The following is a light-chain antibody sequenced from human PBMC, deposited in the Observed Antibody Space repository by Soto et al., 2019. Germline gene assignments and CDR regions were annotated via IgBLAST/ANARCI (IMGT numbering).Light chain of an antibody. CDR2: TDH. Sequence: QLVLTQSPSASGTPGQKVTIPCSGSISNIGSDSVSWFQQLPGSAPRLLIYTDHQRASGVPDRFSGYKSGTSASLDISGLQSADEAVYYCATWDDSLSRYVFGTGTQLTVL. CDR3: ATWDDSLSRYV. CDR1: ISNIGSDS. V-gene: IGLV1-44*01. J-gene: IGLJ6*01.